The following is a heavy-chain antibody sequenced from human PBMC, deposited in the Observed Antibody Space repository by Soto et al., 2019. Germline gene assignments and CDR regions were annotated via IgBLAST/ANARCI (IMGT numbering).Heavy chain of an antibody. CDR3: ARHSYGYFFDY. CDR2: IYHSGST. D-gene: IGHD5-18*01. Sequence: SETLSLTCAVSGGSISSGGYSWSWIRQPPGKGLEWIGYIYHSGSTHYNPSLKSRVTISVDTSKNQFSLKLSSVTAADTAVYYCARHSYGYFFDYWGQGTLVTVSS. V-gene: IGHV4-30-2*03. CDR1: GGSISSGGYS. J-gene: IGHJ4*02.